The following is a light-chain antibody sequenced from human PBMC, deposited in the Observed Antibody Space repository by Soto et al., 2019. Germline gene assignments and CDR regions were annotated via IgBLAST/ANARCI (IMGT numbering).Light chain of an antibody. J-gene: IGKJ1*01. V-gene: IGKV3-15*01. Sequence: ETVMTQSPATLSVSPGERATLSCRASQIVSTNLAWYQQKPAQAPRLLIYGASTRATGIPARFSGSGSGTEFTLTISSLQSEDFAVYYCHQNNQRPPWTFGQGTKVEIK. CDR3: HQNNQRPPWT. CDR1: QIVSTN. CDR2: GAS.